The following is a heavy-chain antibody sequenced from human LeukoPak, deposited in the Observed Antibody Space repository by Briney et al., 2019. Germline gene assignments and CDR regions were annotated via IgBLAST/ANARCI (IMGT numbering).Heavy chain of an antibody. CDR1: GFTFSSYA. D-gene: IGHD1-26*01. V-gene: IGHV3-23*01. CDR3: AKDEAYSGRAYGMDV. Sequence: GGSLRLSCAASGFTFSSYAMSWVRQAPGKGLEWVSVISGSGGSTYYADSVKGRFTISRDNSKNTLYLQMNSLRAEDTAVYYCAKDEAYSGRAYGMDVWGQGTTVTVFS. J-gene: IGHJ6*02. CDR2: ISGSGGST.